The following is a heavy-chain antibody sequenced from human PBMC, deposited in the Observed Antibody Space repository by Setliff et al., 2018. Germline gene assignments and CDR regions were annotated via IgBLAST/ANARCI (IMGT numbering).Heavy chain of an antibody. J-gene: IGHJ5*02. CDR3: AGGAFGSRWYVRPWFDP. D-gene: IGHD6-13*01. V-gene: IGHV4-34*01. Sequence: SETLSLTCAVYGDSFSGYFWTWIRQPPGKGLEWIGDIDQSGSTNYNPSLKSRLTISVDTSKNQFSLSLSSVTAADTAVYYCAGGAFGSRWYVRPWFDPWGQGALVTVS. CDR1: GDSFSGYF. CDR2: IDQSGST.